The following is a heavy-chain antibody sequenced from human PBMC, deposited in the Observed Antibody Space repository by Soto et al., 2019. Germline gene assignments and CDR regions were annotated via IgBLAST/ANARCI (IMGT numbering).Heavy chain of an antibody. CDR1: GFTFSDYA. Sequence: QLVESGGGVVQPGRSLRLSCAASGFTFSDYAMHWVRQAPGKGLEWVAVVSHDGTSTHYADSVKGRFTSSRDSAKNTVTLEMTSLRAEDAAVYYCAKGGRQWLVTSDFNVWGQGAVVTVSS. CDR2: VSHDGTST. V-gene: IGHV3-30*18. CDR3: AKGGRQWLVTSDFNV. J-gene: IGHJ4*02. D-gene: IGHD6-19*01.